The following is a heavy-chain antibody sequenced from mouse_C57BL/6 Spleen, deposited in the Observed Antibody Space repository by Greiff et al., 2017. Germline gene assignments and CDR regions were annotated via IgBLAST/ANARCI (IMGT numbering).Heavy chain of an antibody. Sequence: VKLMESGPELVKPGASVKISCKASGYAFSSSWMNWVKQRPGKGLEWIGRIYPGDGDTNYNGKFKGKATMTADKSSSTAYMQLSSLTSEDSAVYFCARSLYYGSPYYYAMDYWGQGTSVTVSS. CDR2: IYPGDGDT. J-gene: IGHJ4*01. V-gene: IGHV1-82*01. CDR1: GYAFSSSW. D-gene: IGHD1-1*01. CDR3: ARSLYYGSPYYYAMDY.